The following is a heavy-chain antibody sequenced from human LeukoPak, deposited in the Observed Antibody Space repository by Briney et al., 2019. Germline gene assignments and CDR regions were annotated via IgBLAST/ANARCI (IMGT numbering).Heavy chain of an antibody. Sequence: PSETLSLTCAVSGGSISNYYWSWIRQPPGKGLEWIGYIYSSGGTNNNPSLKSRGTISLDTSKNQFFLELSSVTAADTAVYYCARVGDSGYVYSDSWGQGILVTVSS. D-gene: IGHD5-12*01. CDR2: IYSSGGT. J-gene: IGHJ4*02. CDR1: GGSISNYY. CDR3: ARVGDSGYVYSDS. V-gene: IGHV4-59*01.